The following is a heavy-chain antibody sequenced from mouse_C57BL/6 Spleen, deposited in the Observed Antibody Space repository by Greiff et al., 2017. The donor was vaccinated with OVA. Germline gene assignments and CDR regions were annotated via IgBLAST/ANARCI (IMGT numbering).Heavy chain of an antibody. CDR3: ARVTVVATREYYFDY. Sequence: EVQLQQSGPELVKPGASVKMSCKASGYTFTDYNMHWVKQSHGKSLEWIGYINPNNGGTSYNQKFKGKATLTVNKSSSTAYMELRSLTSEDSAVYYCARVTVVATREYYFDYWGQGTTLTVSS. V-gene: IGHV1-22*01. J-gene: IGHJ2*01. CDR1: GYTFTDYN. D-gene: IGHD1-1*01. CDR2: INPNNGGT.